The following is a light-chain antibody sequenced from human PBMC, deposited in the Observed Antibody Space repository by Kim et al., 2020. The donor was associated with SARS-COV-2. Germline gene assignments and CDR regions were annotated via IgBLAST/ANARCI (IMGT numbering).Light chain of an antibody. CDR2: RNS. V-gene: IGLV1-47*01. CDR1: TSSIGSNY. CDR3: ATWDDSLSGLYV. Sequence: QRVTISCSGNTSSIGSNYVYWYQQLPGMAPKLLIYRNSQRPSGVPDRFSGSESGTSASLAISGLRPEDEADYYCATWDDSLSGLYVFGTGTKVTVL. J-gene: IGLJ1*01.